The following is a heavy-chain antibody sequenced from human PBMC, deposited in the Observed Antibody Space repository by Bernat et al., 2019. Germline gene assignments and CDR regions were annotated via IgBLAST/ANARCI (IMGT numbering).Heavy chain of an antibody. Sequence: QVQLVQSGAEVKKPAASVKVSCKASGYTFTSYAMHWVRQAPGQRLEWMGWINAGNGNTKYSQKLQGRVTMTTDTSTSTAYMELRSLRSDDTAVYYCARATSGDTAMVEADYWGQGTLVTLSS. CDR2: INAGNGNT. D-gene: IGHD5-18*01. J-gene: IGHJ4*02. CDR3: ARATSGDTAMVEADY. V-gene: IGHV1-3*01. CDR1: GYTFTSYA.